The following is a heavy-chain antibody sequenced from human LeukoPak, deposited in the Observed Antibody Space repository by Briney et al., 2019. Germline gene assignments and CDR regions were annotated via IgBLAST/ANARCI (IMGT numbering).Heavy chain of an antibody. V-gene: IGHV3-7*01. D-gene: IGHD2/OR15-2a*01. J-gene: IGHJ4*02. CDR1: GFTFSNYW. Sequence: PGGSLRLSCAASGFTFSNYWMSWVRQAPGKGLEWVANIKQDGSEKYYVDSVKGRFTISRDNAENSLYLQMNSLKAEDTAVYYCASLWGSWDYWGQGTLVTVSS. CDR3: ASLWGSWDY. CDR2: IKQDGSEK.